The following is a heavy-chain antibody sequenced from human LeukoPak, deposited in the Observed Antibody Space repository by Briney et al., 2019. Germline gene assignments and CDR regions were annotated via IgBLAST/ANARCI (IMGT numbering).Heavy chain of an antibody. D-gene: IGHD1-26*01. V-gene: IGHV1-2*04. Sequence: ASVKVSCKAPGYTFTGYYMHWVRQAPGQGLEWMGWINPNSGGTNYAQKFQGWVTMTRDTSISTAYMELSRLRSDDTAVYYCARCNRYSGSYCLDYWGQRTLVTVSS. CDR3: ARCNRYSGSYCLDY. CDR2: INPNSGGT. CDR1: GYTFTGYY. J-gene: IGHJ4*02.